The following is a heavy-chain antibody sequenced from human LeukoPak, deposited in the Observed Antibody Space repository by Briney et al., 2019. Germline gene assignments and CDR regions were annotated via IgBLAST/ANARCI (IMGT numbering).Heavy chain of an antibody. V-gene: IGHV3-66*01. CDR1: GFTFSSYS. Sequence: PGGSLRLSCAASGFTFSSYSMSWVRQAPGKGLEWVSVIYSGGSTYYADSVKGRFTISRDNSKNTLYLQMKSLRAEDTAVYYCVASHPYDFWSGYPNWGQGTLVTVSS. D-gene: IGHD3-3*01. J-gene: IGHJ4*02. CDR2: IYSGGST. CDR3: VASHPYDFWSGYPN.